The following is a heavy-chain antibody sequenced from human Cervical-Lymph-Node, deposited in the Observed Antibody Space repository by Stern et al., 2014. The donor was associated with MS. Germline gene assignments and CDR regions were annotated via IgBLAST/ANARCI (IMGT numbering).Heavy chain of an antibody. Sequence: VQLVESGAEVKKPGSSVKVSCNVSGGTFSSYTLNWVRQAPGQGLEWMGGIITIFATTNYAQRFQGKVTITADGSTSTTYLEVSSLTSEDTAVYYCAREGIPGAGGTFDNWGQGTLVIVSS. CDR2: IITIFATT. CDR3: AREGIPGAGGTFDN. D-gene: IGHD1-26*01. V-gene: IGHV1-69*01. CDR1: GGTFSSYT. J-gene: IGHJ4*02.